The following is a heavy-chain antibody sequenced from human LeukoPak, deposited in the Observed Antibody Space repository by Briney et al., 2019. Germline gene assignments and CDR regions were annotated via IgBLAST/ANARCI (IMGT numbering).Heavy chain of an antibody. CDR1: GGSISSYY. CDR3: ARVLLWFGEHEYYYYGMDV. D-gene: IGHD3-10*01. CDR2: IYYSGST. J-gene: IGHJ6*02. V-gene: IGHV4-59*12. Sequence: PSETLSLTCTVSGGSISSYYWSWIRQPPGKGLEWIGYIYYSGSTYYNPSLKSRVTISVDTSKNQFSLKLSSVTAADTAVYYCARVLLWFGEHEYYYYGMDVWGQGTTVTVSS.